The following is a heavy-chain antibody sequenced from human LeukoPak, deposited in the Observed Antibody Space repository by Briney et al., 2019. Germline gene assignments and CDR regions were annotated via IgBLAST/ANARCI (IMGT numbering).Heavy chain of an antibody. CDR2: IWYDGSNK. D-gene: IGHD3-22*01. J-gene: IGHJ4*02. V-gene: IGHV3-33*01. CDR3: ARGHFYYYDSSDPFDY. CDR1: GFTFSSYG. Sequence: GGSLRLSCAAAGFTFSSYGMYWVRQAPGKGLEWVAVIWYDGSNKYYADSVKGRFTISRDNSKNTLYLQMNSLRAEDTAVYYCARGHFYYYDSSDPFDYWGQGTLVTVPS.